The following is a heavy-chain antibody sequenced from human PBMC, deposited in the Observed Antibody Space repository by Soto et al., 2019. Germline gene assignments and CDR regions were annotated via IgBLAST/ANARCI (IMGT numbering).Heavy chain of an antibody. J-gene: IGHJ5*02. Sequence: NPSETLSLTCTVSGDSISSGSYHWSWIRQPPGGGLEWIGYMYHSGTFLKSPSLKTRLTMSLDMSKNQFSLTLNSMTAADTAVYYCARAQFYSGSGNYNNLMFDAWGQGIQVTVSS. V-gene: IGHV4-30-2*01. CDR3: ARAQFYSGSGNYNNLMFDA. D-gene: IGHD3-10*01. CDR1: GDSISSGSYH. CDR2: MYHSGTF.